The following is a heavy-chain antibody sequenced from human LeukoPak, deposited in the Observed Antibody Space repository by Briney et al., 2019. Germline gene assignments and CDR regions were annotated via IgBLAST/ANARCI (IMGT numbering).Heavy chain of an antibody. CDR1: GGSISSYY. CDR3: ARVLEDYYDIPAAFDI. CDR2: IYYSGST. D-gene: IGHD3-22*01. V-gene: IGHV4-59*01. J-gene: IGHJ3*02. Sequence: SETLSLTCTVSGGSISSYYWSWIRQPPGKGLEWIGYIYYSGSTNYNPSLKSRVTISVDTSKNQFSLKLSFVTAADTAVYYCARVLEDYYDIPAAFDIWGQGTMVTVSS.